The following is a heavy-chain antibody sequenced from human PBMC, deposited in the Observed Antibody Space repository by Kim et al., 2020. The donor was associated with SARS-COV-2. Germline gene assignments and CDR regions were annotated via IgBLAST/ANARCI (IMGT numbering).Heavy chain of an antibody. CDR1: GGSFSGYY. CDR3: ARESGIAAAGRDYYYYDY. J-gene: IGHJ6*03. D-gene: IGHD6-13*01. CDR2: INHSGST. Sequence: SETLSLTCAVYGGSFSGYYWSWIRQPPGKGLEWIGEINHSGSTNYNPSLKSRVTISVDTSKNQFSLKLSSVTAADTAVYYCARESGIAAAGRDYYYYDY. V-gene: IGHV4-34*01.